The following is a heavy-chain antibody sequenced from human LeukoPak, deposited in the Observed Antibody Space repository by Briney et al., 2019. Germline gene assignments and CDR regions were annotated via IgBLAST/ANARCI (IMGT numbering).Heavy chain of an antibody. D-gene: IGHD5-24*01. CDR3: ARDVSGDGYNFFDY. CDR1: GLIVSRNH. V-gene: IGHV3-66*01. Sequence: GGSLRLSCAVSGLIVSRNHMNWVRQAPGKGLEGVSVLYSGGATYYTDSVKGRFTISRDNAKNTVYLQINSLRVEDTAVYYCARDVSGDGYNFFDYWGLGILVTVSS. J-gene: IGHJ4*02. CDR2: LYSGGAT.